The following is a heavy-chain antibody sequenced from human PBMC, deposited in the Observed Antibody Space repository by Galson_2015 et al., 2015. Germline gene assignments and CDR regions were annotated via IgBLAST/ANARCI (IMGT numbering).Heavy chain of an antibody. Sequence: SLRLSCAASGFTFSISAMSWVRQAPGKGLEWVSTISGSGGGTYYADSVKGRFTISRDNSRNTLYLQMNSLRAEDTALYYCAKRDLGSGFDSWVQGTLVTVSS. CDR3: AKRDLGSGFDS. D-gene: IGHD1-26*01. J-gene: IGHJ4*02. CDR1: GFTFSISA. V-gene: IGHV3-23*01. CDR2: ISGSGGGT.